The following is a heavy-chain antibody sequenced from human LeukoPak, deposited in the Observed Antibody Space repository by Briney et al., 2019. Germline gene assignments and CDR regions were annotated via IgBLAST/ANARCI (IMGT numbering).Heavy chain of an antibody. CDR2: ISYDGRNT. CDR1: GFSFNTYG. CDR3: AKDRGIVGEPSVNTGIDY. Sequence: GGSLRLSYSASGFSFNTYGMHWVRQAPGQGLEWVAVISYDGRNTYYEDSVKGRFTISRDRSQKTLYLQMNSLRAEEAAVYYCAKDRGIVGEPSVNTGIDYWGQGTLVTVSS. V-gene: IGHV3-30*18. D-gene: IGHD1-26*01. J-gene: IGHJ4*02.